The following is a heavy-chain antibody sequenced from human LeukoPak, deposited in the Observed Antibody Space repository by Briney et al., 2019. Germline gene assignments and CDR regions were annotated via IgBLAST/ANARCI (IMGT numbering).Heavy chain of an antibody. V-gene: IGHV3-49*04. Sequence: GRSLRLSCTASGLTFGDYAMSWVGPAPGRGREGVGIIRSKAYGGKTEYAASVKGRFTISRDDSKSIGYLQMNSLKTEDTAVYYCARVIWGSGSDYWGQGTLVTVSS. CDR3: ARVIWGSGSDY. CDR2: IRSKAYGGKT. CDR1: GLTFGDYA. D-gene: IGHD3-10*01. J-gene: IGHJ4*02.